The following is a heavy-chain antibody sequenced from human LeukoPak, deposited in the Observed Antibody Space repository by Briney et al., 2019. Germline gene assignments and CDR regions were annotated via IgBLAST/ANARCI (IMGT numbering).Heavy chain of an antibody. CDR3: AKQLGYCSDGSCYFPY. D-gene: IGHD2-15*01. V-gene: IGHV3-23*01. Sequence: GSLRLSCAASGFTFNYAWMSWVRQAPGKGLEWVSAISNNGGYTYYADSVQGRFTISRDNSKSTLCLQMNSLRAEDTAVYYCAKQLGYCSDGSCYFPYWGQGTLVTVSS. CDR2: ISNNGGYT. J-gene: IGHJ4*02. CDR1: GFTFNYAW.